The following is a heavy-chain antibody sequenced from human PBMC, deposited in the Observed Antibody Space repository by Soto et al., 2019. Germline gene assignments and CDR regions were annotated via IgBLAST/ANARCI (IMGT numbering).Heavy chain of an antibody. D-gene: IGHD2-15*01. J-gene: IGHJ3*02. V-gene: IGHV1-46*03. CDR1: GYTFTSYY. Sequence: QVQLVQSGAEVKKPGASVKVSCKASGYTFTSYYMHWVRQAPGQGLEWMGIINPSGGSTSYAQKFQGRVTMTRDTSTSTVYMELSSLRSEDTAVYYCARQYCSGGSCYSGAFDIWDQGTMVTVSS. CDR2: INPSGGST. CDR3: ARQYCSGGSCYSGAFDI.